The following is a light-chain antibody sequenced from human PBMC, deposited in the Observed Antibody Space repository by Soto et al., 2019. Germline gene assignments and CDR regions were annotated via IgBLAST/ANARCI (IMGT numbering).Light chain of an antibody. Sequence: EIVLTQSPGTLSSSPGERATLSCRASQSVSSNYLAWYQQKAGQAPRLLIYGASSRAAGIPDRFSGSGSGTDFTLTISRVEPEDFAVYFCQQYGSSPQTFGQGTKVEIK. J-gene: IGKJ1*01. V-gene: IGKV3-20*01. CDR1: QSVSSNY. CDR2: GAS. CDR3: QQYGSSPQT.